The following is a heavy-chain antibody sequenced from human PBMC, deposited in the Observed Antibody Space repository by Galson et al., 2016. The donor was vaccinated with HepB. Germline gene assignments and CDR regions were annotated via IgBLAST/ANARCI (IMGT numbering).Heavy chain of an antibody. V-gene: IGHV3-23*01. CDR2: ISGSGAIT. D-gene: IGHD1-26*01. J-gene: IGHJ4*02. CDR1: GFTFRNYV. CDR3: AKDSVSGSYSPYFFDY. Sequence: ASGFTFRNYVMSWVRQAPGKGLEWISAISGSGAITNYADSVKGRFTISRDNSKNTLYLQMNSLRVEDTAVYYCAKDSVSGSYSPYFFDYWGQGILVTVSS.